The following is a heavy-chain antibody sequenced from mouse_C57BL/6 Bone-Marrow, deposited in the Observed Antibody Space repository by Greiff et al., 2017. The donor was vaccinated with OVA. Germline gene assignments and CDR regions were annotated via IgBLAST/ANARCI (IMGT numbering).Heavy chain of an antibody. Sequence: QVQLQQPGAELVKPGASVQMSCKASGYTFTSYWITWVKQRPGQGLEWIGDIYPGSGSTNYNEKFKSKATLTVDTSSSTAYMQLSSLTSEDSAVYYCARDYYGSSYDYWGQGTTLTVSS. CDR2: IYPGSGST. J-gene: IGHJ2*01. CDR1: GYTFTSYW. D-gene: IGHD1-1*01. V-gene: IGHV1-55*01. CDR3: ARDYYGSSYDY.